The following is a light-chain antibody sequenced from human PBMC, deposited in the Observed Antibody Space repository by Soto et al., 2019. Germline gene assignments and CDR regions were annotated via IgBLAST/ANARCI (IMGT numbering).Light chain of an antibody. J-gene: IGKJ4*01. CDR3: QQYDNLPL. V-gene: IGKV1-33*01. CDR2: DAS. Sequence: DIQMTQSPPSLSASVGDRVTITCQASQDISNYLNWYQQKPGKAPKLLIYDASNLETGVPSRFSGSGSGTDFTFTISSLEAEDIATYYWQQYDNLPLFGGGTKVDIK. CDR1: QDISNY.